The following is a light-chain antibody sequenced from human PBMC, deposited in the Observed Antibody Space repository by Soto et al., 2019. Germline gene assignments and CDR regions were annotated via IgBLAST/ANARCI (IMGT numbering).Light chain of an antibody. J-gene: IGLJ3*02. V-gene: IGLV1-47*01. Sequence: QSVLTQPPSASGTPGQRVTISCSGSSTNIGNNSVYWYQHLPGTAPNLLIYRNYHRPSGVPDRFSGAKSGTSASLAISGLRSEDEADYYCAAWDDSLSGWVFGGGTKVTVL. CDR3: AAWDDSLSGWV. CDR2: RNY. CDR1: STNIGNNS.